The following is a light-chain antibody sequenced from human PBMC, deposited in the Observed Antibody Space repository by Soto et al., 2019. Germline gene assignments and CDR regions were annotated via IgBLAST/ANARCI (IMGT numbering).Light chain of an antibody. CDR1: QSISSW. V-gene: IGKV1-5*01. CDR2: DAS. Sequence: DIQMTQSPSTLSASVGDRVTITCRASQSISSWLAWYQQKPGKAPKLLIYDASSLESGVPSRFSGSGSGTEVTLTISSLQPDDFATDYCQQYNSYSGTFGPGTKVEIK. CDR3: QQYNSYSGT. J-gene: IGKJ1*01.